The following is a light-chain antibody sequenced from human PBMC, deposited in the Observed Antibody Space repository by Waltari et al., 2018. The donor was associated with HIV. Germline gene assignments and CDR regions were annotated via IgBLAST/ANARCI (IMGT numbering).Light chain of an antibody. Sequence: ALTQPRSVSGSPGQSVTISCTGTSSDVGGYNYVSWYQHHPNKGPKLLIYDVNKRPSGVPDRFSGSKSGNTASLTISGLQAEDEADYYCCSYADTYFVLFGGRTKLTVL. CDR2: DVN. J-gene: IGLJ2*01. CDR3: CSYADTYFVL. V-gene: IGLV2-11*01. CDR1: SSDVGGYNY.